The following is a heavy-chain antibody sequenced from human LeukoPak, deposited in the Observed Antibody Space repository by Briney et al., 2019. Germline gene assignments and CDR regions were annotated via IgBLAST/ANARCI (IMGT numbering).Heavy chain of an antibody. V-gene: IGHV3-66*02. CDR2: IYSGGST. J-gene: IGHJ4*02. D-gene: IGHD4-11*01. Sequence: GGSLRLSCAASGFTVSSNYMSWVRQAPGKGLGWVSVIYSGGSTYYADSVKGRFTISRDNSKNTLYLQMNSLRAEDTAVYYCARDVRLVDSNYGAYYFDYWGQGTLVTVSS. CDR3: ARDVRLVDSNYGAYYFDY. CDR1: GFTVSSNY.